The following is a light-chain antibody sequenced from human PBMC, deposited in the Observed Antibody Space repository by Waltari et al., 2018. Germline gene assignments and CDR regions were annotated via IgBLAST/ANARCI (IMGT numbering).Light chain of an antibody. J-gene: IGLJ3*02. Sequence: YVLAQPPSMSVAPGQTARITCGGDHLGTQVVHWYQQRPGQAPALVIYENSGRPSGVPERFSGSNSGNTATLTITRVKVGDEADYYCQVWDSTSSHWVFGGGTKLTVL. V-gene: IGLV3-21*02. CDR1: HLGTQV. CDR3: QVWDSTSSHWV. CDR2: ENS.